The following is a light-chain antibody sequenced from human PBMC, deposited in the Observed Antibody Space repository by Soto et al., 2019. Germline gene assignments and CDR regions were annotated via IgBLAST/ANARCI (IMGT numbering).Light chain of an antibody. CDR1: QNVGSN. CDR2: GAS. CDR3: QQYNNWPPDRT. Sequence: EIVMTQSPATLSVSPGERATLSCRASQNVGSNLAWYQQKPGQAPRLLIYGASTRATGIPARFSGSGSGTEFTLTISSLQSEDFAIYFCQQYNNWPPDRTFGQGTKVEIK. V-gene: IGKV3-15*01. J-gene: IGKJ1*01.